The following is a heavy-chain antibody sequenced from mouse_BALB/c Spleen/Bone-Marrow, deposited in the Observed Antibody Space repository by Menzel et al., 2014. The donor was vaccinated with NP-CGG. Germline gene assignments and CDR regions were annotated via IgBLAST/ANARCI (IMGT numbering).Heavy chain of an antibody. CDR2: ISSCSSTI. J-gene: IGHJ2*01. CDR3: VRSGSSSGYFDY. Sequence: EVKLMEPGGGLVQPGGSRKLSCAASGFTFSSFGMHWVRQAPEKGLEWVAYISSCSSTIYYGDTVMSRFTISRDNPKNTLFLQMTSLRSEDTATYYCVRSGSSSGYFDYWGQGTTLTVSS. CDR1: GFTFSSFG. V-gene: IGHV5-17*02. D-gene: IGHD1-1*01.